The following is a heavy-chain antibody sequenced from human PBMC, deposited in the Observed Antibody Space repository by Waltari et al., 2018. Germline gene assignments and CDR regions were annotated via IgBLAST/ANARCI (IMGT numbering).Heavy chain of an antibody. CDR3: ARGRDFGSGWYNIDY. J-gene: IGHJ4*02. CDR2: INPNSGGT. D-gene: IGHD6-19*01. V-gene: IGHV1-2*06. CDR1: GYTFTGYY. Sequence: QVQLVQSGAEVKKPGASVKVSCKASGYTFTGYYMHWVRQAPGQGLEWMGRINPNSGGTNYAQKFQGRVTMTRDTSISTAYMELSRLRSDDTAVYYCARGRDFGSGWYNIDYWGQGTLVTVSS.